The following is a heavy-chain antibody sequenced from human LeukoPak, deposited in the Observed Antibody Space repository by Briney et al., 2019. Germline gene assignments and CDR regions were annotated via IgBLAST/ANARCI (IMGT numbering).Heavy chain of an antibody. CDR3: ARGQSLTMVRGVIGPLAAFDI. CDR1: GYTFTSYY. V-gene: IGHV1-46*01. J-gene: IGHJ3*02. CDR2: INPSGGST. Sequence: ASVKVSCKASGYTFTSYYMHWVRQAPGQGLEWMGIINPSGGSTSYAQKFQGRVTMTRDTSTSTVYMELSSLRSEDTAVYYCARGQSLTMVRGVIGPLAAFDIWGQGTMVTVSS. D-gene: IGHD3-10*01.